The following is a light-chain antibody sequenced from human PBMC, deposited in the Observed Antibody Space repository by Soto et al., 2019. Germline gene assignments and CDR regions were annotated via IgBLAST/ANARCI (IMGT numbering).Light chain of an antibody. CDR3: SSYAGSSTAV. J-gene: IGLJ2*01. V-gene: IGLV2-8*01. CDR1: SSDVGGYDY. Sequence: QSALTQPPSASGSPGQSVTISCTGTSSDVGGYDYVSWYQQHPGKAPKLMIYDVTKRPSGVPDRFSGSKFGNTASLTVSGVQADDEADYFCSSYAGSSTAVFVGGTKLTVL. CDR2: DVT.